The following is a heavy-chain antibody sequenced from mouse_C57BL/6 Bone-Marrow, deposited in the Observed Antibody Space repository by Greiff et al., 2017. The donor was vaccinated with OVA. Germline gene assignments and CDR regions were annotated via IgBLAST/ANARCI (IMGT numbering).Heavy chain of an antibody. V-gene: IGHV14-1*01. J-gene: IGHJ4*01. CDR1: GFTITDYY. CDR3: TLYGSSYAMDY. D-gene: IGHD1-1*01. CDR2: IDPEDGDT. Sequence: EVQLQQSGAELVRPGASVKLSCTASGFTITDYYMHWVKQRPGQGLEWIGRIDPEDGDTEYAPKFQGKATMTADTSSTTAYLQLSSLTSEDTAVYYCTLYGSSYAMDYWGQGTSVTVSA.